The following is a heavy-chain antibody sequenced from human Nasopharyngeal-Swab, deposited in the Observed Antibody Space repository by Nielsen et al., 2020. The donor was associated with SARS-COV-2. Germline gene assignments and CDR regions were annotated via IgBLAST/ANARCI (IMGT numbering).Heavy chain of an antibody. CDR2: MNPNSGNT. CDR1: GYTFTSYY. CDR3: ARGPGWVVVVVAAISVAGMDV. J-gene: IGHJ6*02. Sequence: ASVKVSCKASGYTFTSYYMHWVRQATGQGLEWMGWMNPNSGNTGYAQKFQGRVTMTRNTSISKAYMELSSLRSEDTAVYYCARGPGWVVVVVAAISVAGMDVWGQGTTVTVSS. D-gene: IGHD2-15*01. V-gene: IGHV1-8*02.